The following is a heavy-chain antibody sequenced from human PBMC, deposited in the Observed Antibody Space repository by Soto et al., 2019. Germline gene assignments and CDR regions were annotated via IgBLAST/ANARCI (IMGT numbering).Heavy chain of an antibody. CDR1: GFTFSTYA. D-gene: IGHD6-13*01. CDR3: ATGQQLGY. Sequence: EVQLLESGGGLVQPGGSLRLSCAASGFTFSTYAMSWVRQAPGKGLEWVSKIIHSGDSIYYADSVKGRFTISRDNSKNTVYLQMNSLRVEDTAVYYCATGQQLGYWGQGTLVTVSS. V-gene: IGHV3-23*01. J-gene: IGHJ4*02. CDR2: IIHSGDSI.